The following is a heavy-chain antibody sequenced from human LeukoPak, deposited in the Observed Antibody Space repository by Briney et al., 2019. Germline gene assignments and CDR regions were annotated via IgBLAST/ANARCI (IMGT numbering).Heavy chain of an antibody. V-gene: IGHV1-2*02. D-gene: IGHD4/OR15-4a*01. CDR2: INPDSGDT. CDR3: ARDLANCDAFDI. CDR1: GYTFTDYL. Sequence: ASVKVSCKASGYTFTDYLIHWVRQAPGQGLEWMGWINPDSGDTNYAQKLQGRVTMTGDTAISTAYMELSRLRSDDTAVYYCARDLANCDAFDIWGQGTLVTVSS. J-gene: IGHJ3*02.